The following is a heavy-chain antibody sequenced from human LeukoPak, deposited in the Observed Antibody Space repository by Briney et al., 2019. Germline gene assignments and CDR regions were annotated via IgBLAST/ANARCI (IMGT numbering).Heavy chain of an antibody. D-gene: IGHD3-3*01. V-gene: IGHV3-23*01. J-gene: IGHJ6*02. CDR1: GFTFSSYA. Sequence: GGSLRLSCAASGFTFSSYAMSWVRQAPGKGLEWVSAISGSGGSTYYADSVKGRFTISRDNSKNTLYLQMNSLRAEDTAVYYCARDFAIFGAVYYYGMDVWGQGTTVTVSS. CDR3: ARDFAIFGAVYYYGMDV. CDR2: ISGSGGST.